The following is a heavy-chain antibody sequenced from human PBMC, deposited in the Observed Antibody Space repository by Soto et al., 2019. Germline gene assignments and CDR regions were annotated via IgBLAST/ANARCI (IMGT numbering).Heavy chain of an antibody. CDR1: GFTFGTYW. CDR2: IKHNGREK. Sequence: GESLKISCAGSGFTFGTYWMTWVRQAPGKGLEWVANIKHNGREKNYADSLKGRFTISRDNAKSSLYLQMNSLRVDDTAVYYCSLAFYDFAEGGHWGQGTVVTVSS. V-gene: IGHV3-7*05. J-gene: IGHJ4*02. D-gene: IGHD3-16*01. CDR3: SLAFYDFAEGGH.